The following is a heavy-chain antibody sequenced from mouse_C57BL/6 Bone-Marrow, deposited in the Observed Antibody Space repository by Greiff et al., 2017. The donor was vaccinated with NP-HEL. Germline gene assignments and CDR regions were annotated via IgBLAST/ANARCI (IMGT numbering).Heavy chain of an antibody. V-gene: IGHV12-3*01. CDR2: ITHSGET. CDR3: AGDSPGGGYFDV. Sequence: VQLVESGPGLVKPSQSLFLTCSITGFPITSGYYWIWIRQSPGKPLEWMGYITHSGETFYNPSLQSPISITRETSKNQFFLQLNSVTTEDTAMYYCAGDSPGGGYFDVWGTGTTVTVSS. D-gene: IGHD1-1*02. CDR1: GFPITSGYY. J-gene: IGHJ1*03.